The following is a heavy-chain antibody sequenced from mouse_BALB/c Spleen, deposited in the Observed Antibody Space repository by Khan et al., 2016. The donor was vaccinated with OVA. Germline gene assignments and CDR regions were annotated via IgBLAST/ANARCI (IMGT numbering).Heavy chain of an antibody. CDR2: INPVSDYT. CDR3: AKEGACYRSDGWFAY. V-gene: IGHV1-4*01. Sequence: QVQLQQSGAELTRPGASVKMSCKASGYTFTSYTMHWVKQRPGQGLEWIGYINPVSDYTNYNQNFKDKATLTADKSSSTAYMQLRSLTSEDSTVYYCAKEGACYRSDGWFAYWGQGTLVTVST. D-gene: IGHD2-14*01. J-gene: IGHJ3*01. CDR1: GYTFTSYT.